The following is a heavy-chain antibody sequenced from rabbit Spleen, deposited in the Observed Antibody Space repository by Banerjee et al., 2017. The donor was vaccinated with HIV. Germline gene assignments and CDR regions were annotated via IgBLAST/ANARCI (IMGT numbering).Heavy chain of an antibody. CDR1: GFTLSSYW. J-gene: IGHJ6*01. D-gene: IGHD8-1*01. V-gene: IGHV1S45*01. Sequence: GQVEESGGGQVKPGGTLTLSCKASGFTLSSYWIWWVRQAPGKGLEWIACINAATAKPVYATWAKGRFTISRTSSTTVTLQMTSLTAADTATYFCARDTGSSFSSYGMDLWGQGTLVTVS. CDR2: INAATAKP. CDR3: ARDTGSSFSSYGMDL.